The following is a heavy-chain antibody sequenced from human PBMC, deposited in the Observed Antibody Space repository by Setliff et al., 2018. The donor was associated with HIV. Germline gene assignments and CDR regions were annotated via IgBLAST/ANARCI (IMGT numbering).Heavy chain of an antibody. CDR1: GGSFPAYY. CDR2: INYSGDT. CDR3: VKHRNRGFDP. J-gene: IGHJ5*02. Sequence: SETLSLTCAVYGGSFPAYYWNWVRQPPGKGLEWIGEINYSGDTTYNPSLKSRVNMFIDTSKKQFSLKVASVTAADTAVYYCVKHRNRGFDPWGQGTLVTVSS. V-gene: IGHV4-34*01.